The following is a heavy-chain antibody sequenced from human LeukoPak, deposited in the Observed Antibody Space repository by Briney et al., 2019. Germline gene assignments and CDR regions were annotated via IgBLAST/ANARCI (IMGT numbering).Heavy chain of an antibody. CDR1: GFTFGKYW. J-gene: IGHJ5*01. CDR2: IKLDGSEK. V-gene: IGHV3-7*03. CDR3: ARDPRDDHNSLDS. Sequence: GGSLRLSCVASGFTFGKYWMSWVRQAPGKGLEWVANIKLDGSEKNYVDSVKGRFTISRDNTKNSLYLQMTSLRAEDTAMYYCARDPRDDHNSLDSWGQGTQVTVSS.